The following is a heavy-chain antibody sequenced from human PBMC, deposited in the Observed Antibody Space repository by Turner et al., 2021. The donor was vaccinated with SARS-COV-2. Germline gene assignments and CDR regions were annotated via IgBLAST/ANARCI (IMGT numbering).Heavy chain of an antibody. V-gene: IGHV4-39*01. CDR2: IDYSGST. CDR3: ARHWEVAAAAYLARFDP. D-gene: IGHD6-13*01. CDR1: GGPISSRSYY. J-gene: IGHJ5*02. Sequence: LPLQESDPAQVNPSATRSLTCTVSGGPISSRSYYWGWIRQPPGKGLAWIGSIDYSGSTYYKPSLKSRVTISVDTAKNQFSPKLTSVTAAETAVYFCARHWEVAAAAYLARFDPWGQGTLVTVSS.